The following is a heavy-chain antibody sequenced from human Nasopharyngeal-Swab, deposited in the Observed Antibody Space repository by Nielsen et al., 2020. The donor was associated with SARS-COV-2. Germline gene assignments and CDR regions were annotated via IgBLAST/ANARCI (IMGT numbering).Heavy chain of an antibody. CDR2: IYYSGST. CDR1: GGSISSYY. D-gene: IGHD2-2*01. V-gene: IGHV4-59*01. CDR3: ARDTPYCSSTSCFNWFDP. Sequence: SETLSLTCTVSGGSISSYYWSWIRQPPGKGPEWIGYIYYSGSTNYNPSLKSRVTISVDTSKNQFSLKLSSVTAADTAVYYCARDTPYCSSTSCFNWFDPWGQGTLVTVSS. J-gene: IGHJ5*02.